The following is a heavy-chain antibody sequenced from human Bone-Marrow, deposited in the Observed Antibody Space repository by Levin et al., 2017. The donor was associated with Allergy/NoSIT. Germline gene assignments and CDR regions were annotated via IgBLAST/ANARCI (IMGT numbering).Heavy chain of an antibody. Sequence: SVKVSCKASGGTFSGDAFSWVRQAPGQGLEWMGGIVPIFGTPTYAQRFQGRLTISADETTNTAYMELSSLAADDTAVYYFATDKRGLPDYYGAGTYAAFDVWGQGTMVTVSS. CDR1: GGTFSGDA. CDR2: IVPIFGTP. CDR3: ATDKRGLPDYYGAGTYAAFDV. V-gene: IGHV1-69*13. D-gene: IGHD3-10*01. J-gene: IGHJ3*01.